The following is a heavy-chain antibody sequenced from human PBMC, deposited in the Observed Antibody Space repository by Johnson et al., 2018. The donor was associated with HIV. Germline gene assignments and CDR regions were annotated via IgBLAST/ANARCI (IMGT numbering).Heavy chain of an antibody. CDR2: ISYDGSDK. CDR1: GFTFSSYA. J-gene: IGHJ3*02. Sequence: QEQLVESGGGVVQPGGSLRLSCAASGFTFSSYAMHWVRQAPGKGLEWVAVISYDGSDKYYADSVKGGFTISRDNSKNTLYLQMNRRRAEDTAVYYCPRETNSAMAGDAFDIWGQGTMVTVSS. CDR3: PRETNSAMAGDAFDI. D-gene: IGHD5-18*01. V-gene: IGHV3-30*04.